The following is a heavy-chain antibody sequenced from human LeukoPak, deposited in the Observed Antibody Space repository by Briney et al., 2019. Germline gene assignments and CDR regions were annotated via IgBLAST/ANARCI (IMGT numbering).Heavy chain of an antibody. CDR2: FYYGGST. Sequence: SETLSLTCTVSNGSISSYYWSWIRQPPGTGLEWIGYFYYGGSTNYNPSLKSRVTISVDTSKNQFSLKLSSVTAADTAVYYRARHGARSLPLDPWGQGTMVTVSS. V-gene: IGHV4-59*08. CDR1: NGSISSYY. D-gene: IGHD2-15*01. J-gene: IGHJ5*02. CDR3: ARHGARSLPLDP.